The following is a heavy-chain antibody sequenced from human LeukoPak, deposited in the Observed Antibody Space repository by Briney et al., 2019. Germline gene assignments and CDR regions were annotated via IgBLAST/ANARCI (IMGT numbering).Heavy chain of an antibody. D-gene: IGHD1-26*01. V-gene: IGHV4-34*01. CDR2: INHSGST. CDR1: GGSFSGYY. J-gene: IGHJ5*02. Sequence: SETLSLTCAVYGGSFSGYYWSWIRQPPGKGLEWIGEINHSGSTNHNPSLKSRVTISVDTSKNQFSLKLSSVTAADTAVYYCARRVRGAGWFDPWGQGTLVTVSS. CDR3: ARRVRGAGWFDP.